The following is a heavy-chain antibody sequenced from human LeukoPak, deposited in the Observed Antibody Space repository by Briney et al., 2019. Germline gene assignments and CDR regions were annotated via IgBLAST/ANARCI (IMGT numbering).Heavy chain of an antibody. CDR3: VKIGETTVTGNYFDY. D-gene: IGHD4-11*01. CDR1: GFTFSSYW. Sequence: GGSLRLSCAASGFTFSSYWMHWVRQAPGKGLVWVSRINSDGSSTSYADSVKGRFTISRDNAKNTLYLQMSSLRAEDTAVYYCVKIGETTVTGNYFDYWGQGTLVTVSS. CDR2: INSDGSST. V-gene: IGHV3-74*01. J-gene: IGHJ4*02.